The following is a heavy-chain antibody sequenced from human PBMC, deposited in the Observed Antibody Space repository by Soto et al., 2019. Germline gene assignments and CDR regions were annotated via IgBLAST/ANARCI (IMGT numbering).Heavy chain of an antibody. V-gene: IGHV4-59*01. CDR3: ARNRGGAYYDFWSGYYTGSYYYYYGMDV. CDR2: IYYSGST. D-gene: IGHD3-3*01. CDR1: GGSISSYY. J-gene: IGHJ6*02. Sequence: KTSETLSLTCTVSGGSISSYYWSWIRQPPGKGLEWIGYIYYSGSTNYNPSLKSRVTISVDTSKNQFSLKLSSVTAADTAVYYCARNRGGAYYDFWSGYYTGSYYYYYGMDVWGQGTTVTVSS.